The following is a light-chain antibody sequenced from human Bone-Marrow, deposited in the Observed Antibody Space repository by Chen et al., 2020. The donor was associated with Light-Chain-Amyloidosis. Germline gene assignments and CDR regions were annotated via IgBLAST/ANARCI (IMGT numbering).Light chain of an antibody. Sequence: SSVLTQPSSVSVAPGQPATIACGGYNIGSTRVDWYQQTPGQAPLVVVYDDSDRPSGIQERLSGSNAGNTATLTISRVEAGDEAEYYCQGWDRSSDRPVFGGGTKLTVL. CDR1: NIGSTR. J-gene: IGLJ3*02. V-gene: IGLV3-21*02. CDR2: DDS. CDR3: QGWDRSSDRPV.